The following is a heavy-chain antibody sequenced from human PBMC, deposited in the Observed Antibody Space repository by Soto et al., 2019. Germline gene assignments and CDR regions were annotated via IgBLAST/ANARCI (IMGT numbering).Heavy chain of an antibody. Sequence: QVQLVQSGAEVKKPGSSVKVSCKASGGTFSSYAISWVRQAPGQGLEWMGGIIPIFGTANYAQKFQGRVTITADESTSTAYMELSSLRSEDTAVYYCARGHIAATGSVGDYYYYYGMDVWGQGPTVTVSS. D-gene: IGHD6-13*01. J-gene: IGHJ6*02. CDR2: IIPIFGTA. V-gene: IGHV1-69*12. CDR1: GGTFSSYA. CDR3: ARGHIAATGSVGDYYYYYGMDV.